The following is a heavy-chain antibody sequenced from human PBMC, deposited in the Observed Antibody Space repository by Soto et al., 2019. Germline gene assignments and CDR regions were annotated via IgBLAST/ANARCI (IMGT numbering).Heavy chain of an antibody. Sequence: ASVKVSCKASGYTFTGYYMHWVRQAPGQGLEWMGWINPNSGGTNYAQKFQGRVTMTRDTSISTTYMERSRLRSDDTAVYYCARARQLALSAFDYWGQGTLVTVSS. CDR2: INPNSGGT. D-gene: IGHD6-6*01. J-gene: IGHJ4*02. CDR3: ARARQLALSAFDY. V-gene: IGHV1-2*02. CDR1: GYTFTGYY.